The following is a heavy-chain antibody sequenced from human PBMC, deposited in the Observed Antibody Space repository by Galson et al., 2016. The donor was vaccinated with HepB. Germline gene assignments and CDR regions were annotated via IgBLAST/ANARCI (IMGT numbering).Heavy chain of an antibody. V-gene: IGHV3-48*04. CDR2: ISSSGSTI. CDR3: VTMAHYYYYGMDV. D-gene: IGHD3-10*01. CDR1: EFTFSSYS. J-gene: IGHJ6*04. Sequence: SLRLSCAASEFTFSSYSMNWVRQAPGKGLEWVSYISSSGSTIYYADSVKGRFTISRDNAKNSLYLQMNSLRAEDTAVYYCVTMAHYYYYGMDVWGKGTTVTVSS.